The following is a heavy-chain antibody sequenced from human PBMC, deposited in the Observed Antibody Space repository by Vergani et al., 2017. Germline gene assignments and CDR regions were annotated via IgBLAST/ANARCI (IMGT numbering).Heavy chain of an antibody. J-gene: IGHJ6*02. CDR2: IYYSGST. CDR1: GGSISSYY. CDR3: ARERRGARYGMDV. V-gene: IGHV4-59*01. Sequence: QVQLQESGPGLVKPSQTLSLTCTVSGGSISSYYWSWIRQPPGKGLEWIGYIYYSGSTNYNSSLKSRVTISVDTSKNQFSLKLSSVTAADTAVYYCARERRGARYGMDVWGQGTTVTVSS.